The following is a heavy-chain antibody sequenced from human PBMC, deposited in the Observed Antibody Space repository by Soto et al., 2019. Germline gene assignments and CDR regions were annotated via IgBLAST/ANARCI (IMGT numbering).Heavy chain of an antibody. CDR1: GFTFSSYS. CDR3: AFGQQLTEGAFDI. V-gene: IGHV3-21*01. CDR2: ISSSSSYI. Sequence: EVQLVESGGGLVKPGGSLRLSCAASGFTFSSYSMNWVRQAPGKGLEWVSSISSSSSYIYYADSVKGRFTISRDNAKNSLYLQMNSLRAADTAVYYCAFGQQLTEGAFDIWGQGTMVTVSS. J-gene: IGHJ3*02. D-gene: IGHD6-13*01.